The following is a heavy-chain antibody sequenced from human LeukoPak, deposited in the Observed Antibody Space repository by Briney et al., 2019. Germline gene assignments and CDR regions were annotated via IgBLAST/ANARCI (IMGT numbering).Heavy chain of an antibody. Sequence: PSETLSLTCAVYGGSFSGYYWSWIRQPPGKGLEWIGEINHSGSTNYNPSLKSRVTISVDTSKNQFSLKLSSVTAADTAVYYCARGPPDSSLDYWGQGTLVTVSS. V-gene: IGHV4-34*01. J-gene: IGHJ4*02. CDR2: INHSGST. CDR3: ARGPPDSSLDY. CDR1: GGSFSGYY. D-gene: IGHD6-13*01.